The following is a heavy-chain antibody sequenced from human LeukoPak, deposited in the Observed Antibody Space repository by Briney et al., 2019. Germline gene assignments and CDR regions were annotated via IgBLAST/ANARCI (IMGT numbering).Heavy chain of an antibody. Sequence: GRSLRLSCAASGFTFDDYAMHWVRQAPGKGLEWVSGISWNSGSIGYADSVKGRFTISRDNAKNSLYLQMNSLRAEDTALYYCAKDWGLRDDAFDIWGQGTMVTVSS. J-gene: IGHJ3*02. D-gene: IGHD3-16*01. CDR1: GFTFDDYA. CDR2: ISWNSGSI. CDR3: AKDWGLRDDAFDI. V-gene: IGHV3-9*01.